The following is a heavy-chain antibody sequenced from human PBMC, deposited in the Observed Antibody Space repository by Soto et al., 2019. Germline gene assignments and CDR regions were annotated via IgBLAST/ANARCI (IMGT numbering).Heavy chain of an antibody. CDR2: IIPIFGTA. CDR3: ATWQQLVLAPRCYYAIDV. J-gene: IGHJ6*02. CDR1: GGTFSSYA. Sequence: SVKVSCKASGGTFSSYAISWVRQAPGQGLEWMGGIIPIFGTANYAQKFQGRVTITADESTSTAYMELSSLRSEDTAVYYCATWQQLVLAPRCYYAIDVWGQGXTVTVSS. D-gene: IGHD6-13*01. V-gene: IGHV1-69*13.